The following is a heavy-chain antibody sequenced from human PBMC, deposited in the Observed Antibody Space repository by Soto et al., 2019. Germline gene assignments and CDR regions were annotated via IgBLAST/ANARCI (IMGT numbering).Heavy chain of an antibody. CDR2: AYHSADA. D-gene: IGHD3-10*01. CDR3: AGSKNRGVTVDY. Sequence: SETLSLTCTVSGVPIRSYFWTWIRQPPGKGLEWVGFAYHSADANYNPSLRNRATISTDPAKRQFSLRLSSVTAADTALYYCAGSKNRGVTVDYWGQGALVTVSS. J-gene: IGHJ4*02. V-gene: IGHV4-59*13. CDR1: GVPIRSYF.